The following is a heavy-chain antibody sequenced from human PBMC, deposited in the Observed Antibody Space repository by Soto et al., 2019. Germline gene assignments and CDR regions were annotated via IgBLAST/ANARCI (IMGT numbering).Heavy chain of an antibody. Sequence: SVKVSYNDSCYSFTSSGISLVRQAPGQGLEWMGWISAYNGNTNYAQKLQGRVTMTTDTSTSTAYMELRSLRSDDTAVYYCAREGYSSGWYNFDYWGQGTLVTVS. D-gene: IGHD6-19*01. V-gene: IGHV1-18*01. CDR2: ISAYNGNT. CDR3: AREGYSSGWYNFDY. CDR1: CYSFTSSG. J-gene: IGHJ4*02.